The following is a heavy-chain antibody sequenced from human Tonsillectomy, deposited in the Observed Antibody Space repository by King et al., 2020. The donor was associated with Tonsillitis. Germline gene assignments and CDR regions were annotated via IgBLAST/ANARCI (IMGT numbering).Heavy chain of an antibody. CDR3: ARTSGYDSYYFDF. D-gene: IGHD5-12*01. J-gene: IGHJ4*02. CDR2: IYYSGSP. V-gene: IGHV4-30-4*07. CDR1: GDSISGGGYS. Sequence: VQLQESGPGLVKPSQTLSLTCAVSGDSISGGGYSWNWIRQLPGKGLEWIGYIYYSGSPYYNPSLKSRVTISVETSKRQFSLKLTSVTAADTAVYYCARTSGYDSYYFDFWGQGTLVTVSS.